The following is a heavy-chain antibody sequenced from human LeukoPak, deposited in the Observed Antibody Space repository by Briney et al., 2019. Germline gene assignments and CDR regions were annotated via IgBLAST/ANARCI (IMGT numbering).Heavy chain of an antibody. J-gene: IGHJ4*02. CDR1: GFNFGNYI. Sequence: GGSLRLSCAASGFNFGNYIINWVRQAPGKGLEWVSSISSTSRYIYYADSVKGRFTVSRDNAQNSLYLQINSLRAEGTAIYYCARGAPIMTSPFDYWGRGTRVTVSS. CDR2: ISSTSRYI. D-gene: IGHD3-16*01. V-gene: IGHV3-21*01. CDR3: ARGAPIMTSPFDY.